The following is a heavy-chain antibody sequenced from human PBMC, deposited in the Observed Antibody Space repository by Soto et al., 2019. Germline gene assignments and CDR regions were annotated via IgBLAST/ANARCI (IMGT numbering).Heavy chain of an antibody. V-gene: IGHV4-39*01. J-gene: IGHJ5*02. CDR1: GGSISSSSYY. CDR2: IYYSGST. D-gene: IGHD4-17*01. Sequence: QLQLQESGPGLVKPSETLSLTCTVSGGSISSSSYYWGWIRQPPGKGLEWIGSIYYSGSTYYNPSRKSRVTIPVDTSKNQFSLMLSSVTSADTAVYYWARHLVEMTTTAFDPWGQGTLVTVSS. CDR3: ARHLVEMTTTAFDP.